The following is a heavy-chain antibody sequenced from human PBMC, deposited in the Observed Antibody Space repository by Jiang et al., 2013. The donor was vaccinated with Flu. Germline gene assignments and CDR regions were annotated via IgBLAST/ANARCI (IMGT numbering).Heavy chain of an antibody. J-gene: IGHJ3*02. D-gene: IGHD1-26*01. CDR3: ARHPWWELPHDAFDI. CDR2: IDPSDSYT. Sequence: SLRISCKGSGYSFTSYWISWVRQMPGKGLEWMGRIDPSDSYTNYSPSFQGHVTISADKSISTAYLQWSSLKASDTAMYYCARHPWWELPHDAFDIWGQGTLVTVSS. CDR1: GYSFTSYW. V-gene: IGHV5-10-1*01.